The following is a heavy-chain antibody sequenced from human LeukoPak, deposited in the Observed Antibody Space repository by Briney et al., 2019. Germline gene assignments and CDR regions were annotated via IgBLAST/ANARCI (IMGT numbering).Heavy chain of an antibody. CDR1: GGSISSYY. V-gene: IGHV4-59*01. D-gene: IGHD3-10*01. J-gene: IGHJ4*02. CDR3: ARAPELYYFDC. Sequence: SETLSLTCTVSGGSISSYYWSWIRQPPGKALEWIGYIYYSGSTSYNPSLKSRVTISVDTSKNQFSLNLSSVTAADTAVYYCARAPELYYFDCWGQGTLVAVSS. CDR2: IYYSGST.